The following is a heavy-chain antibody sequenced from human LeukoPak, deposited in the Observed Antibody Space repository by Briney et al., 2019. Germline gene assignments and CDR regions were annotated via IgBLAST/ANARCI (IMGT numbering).Heavy chain of an antibody. J-gene: IGHJ4*02. Sequence: SETLSLTCTVSGGSISSYYWSWIRQPPGKGLEWIGYIYYSGSTNYNPSLKSRVTISVDTSKNQFSLKLSSVTAADTAVYHCARDYYDSSGYYSYFDYWGQGTLVTVSS. CDR2: IYYSGST. V-gene: IGHV4-59*01. CDR1: GGSISSYY. CDR3: ARDYYDSSGYYSYFDY. D-gene: IGHD3-22*01.